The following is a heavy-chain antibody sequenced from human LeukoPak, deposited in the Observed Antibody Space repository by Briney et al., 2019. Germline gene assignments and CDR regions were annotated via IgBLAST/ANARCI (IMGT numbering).Heavy chain of an antibody. Sequence: GASVKVSCKASGYTFTSYAMNWVRQAPGQGLEWMGWINTNTGNPTYAQGFTGRFVFSLDTSVSTAYLQISSLKAEDTAVYYCATASGWVAHDAFDIWGQGTMVTVSS. J-gene: IGHJ3*02. CDR2: INTNTGNP. D-gene: IGHD6-19*01. CDR3: ATASGWVAHDAFDI. CDR1: GYTFTSYA. V-gene: IGHV7-4-1*02.